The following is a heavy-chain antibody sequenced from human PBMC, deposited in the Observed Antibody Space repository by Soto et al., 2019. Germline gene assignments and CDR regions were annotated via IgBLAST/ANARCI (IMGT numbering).Heavy chain of an antibody. CDR1: GFTFSDYA. D-gene: IGHD6-19*01. CDR3: AEGGRKWLVTSVFNY. CDR2: VSHDGRNT. Sequence: VPLVESGGGVVQPGRSLRLSCAASGFTFSDYAMHWVRQAPGKGLEWVAVVSHDGRNTYYADSVKGRFTISRDSCKSRVSREMTILRAEDTAVYYWAEGGRKWLVTSVFNYWGQGALGTVSS. V-gene: IGHV3-30*03. J-gene: IGHJ4*02.